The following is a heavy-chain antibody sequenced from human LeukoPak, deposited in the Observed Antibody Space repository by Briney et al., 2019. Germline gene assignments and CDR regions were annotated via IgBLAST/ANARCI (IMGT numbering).Heavy chain of an antibody. Sequence: GGSLRLSCAASVFTFSSYSMNWLRQAPGKGLEWVSSISSSSSYIYYAHSVKGRFTISRDNHKNSLYLQMNSLRAEDTAVYYCARERWFGESTPNWFHPWGQGTRVTVSS. V-gene: IGHV3-21*01. D-gene: IGHD3-10*01. J-gene: IGHJ5*02. CDR3: ARERWFGESTPNWFHP. CDR2: ISSSSSYI. CDR1: VFTFSSYS.